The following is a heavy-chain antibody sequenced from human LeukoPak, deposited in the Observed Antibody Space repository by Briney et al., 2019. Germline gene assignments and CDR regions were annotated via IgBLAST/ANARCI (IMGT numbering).Heavy chain of an antibody. V-gene: IGHV3-21*01. CDR2: ISSSSSYI. CDR1: GFTFSSYS. J-gene: IGHJ5*02. D-gene: IGHD2-2*02. Sequence: GGSLRLSCAASGFTFSSYSMNWVRQAPGKGLELVSSISSSSSYIYYADSVKGRFTISRDNAKNSLYLQMNSLRAEDTAVYHCARDPRRYCSSTSCYSREPWFDPWDQGTLVTVSS. CDR3: ARDPRRYCSSTSCYSREPWFDP.